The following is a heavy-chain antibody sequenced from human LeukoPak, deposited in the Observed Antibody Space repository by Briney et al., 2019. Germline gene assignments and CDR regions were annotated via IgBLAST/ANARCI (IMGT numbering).Heavy chain of an antibody. CDR2: VYPGDSDT. Sequence: PGESLKISCMGSGYSFTDYWIGWVRQVPGKGLEWMGIVYPGDSDTRYSPSFQGQVTISADKSISTAYLQWSSLKASDTAMYYCARHQGDCSGGGCYSRLHDTFSIWGQGTLVTVSS. D-gene: IGHD2-15*01. J-gene: IGHJ3*02. CDR1: GYSFTDYW. CDR3: ARHQGDCSGGGCYSRLHDTFSI. V-gene: IGHV5-51*01.